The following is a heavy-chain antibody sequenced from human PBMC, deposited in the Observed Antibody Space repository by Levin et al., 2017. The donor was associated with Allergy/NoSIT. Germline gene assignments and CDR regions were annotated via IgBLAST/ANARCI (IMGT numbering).Heavy chain of an antibody. Sequence: SETLSLTCAVSGDSISSGGYSWSWIRQPPGKGLEWIGYFYHNGNTYYNLSLRSRVTISVDRSKNHFSLKLNSVTAADAAVYYCARANMLLGYHWLDPWGQGILVTVSS. J-gene: IGHJ5*02. V-gene: IGHV4-30-2*01. CDR3: ARANMLLGYHWLDP. CDR1: GDSISSGGYS. D-gene: IGHD3-10*01. CDR2: FYHNGNT.